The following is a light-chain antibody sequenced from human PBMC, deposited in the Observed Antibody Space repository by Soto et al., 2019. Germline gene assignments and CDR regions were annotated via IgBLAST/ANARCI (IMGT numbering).Light chain of an antibody. CDR2: GAS. Sequence: EIVMTQSPATLSVSPGERATLSCRASQSVSSNLAWYQQKPGQPPRLLIYGASTRATGIPARFSGSGSGTEFTHTISSLQSEDFAVYSCQQYNNWPLGFGGGTKVEIK. CDR1: QSVSSN. V-gene: IGKV3-15*01. CDR3: QQYNNWPLG. J-gene: IGKJ4*01.